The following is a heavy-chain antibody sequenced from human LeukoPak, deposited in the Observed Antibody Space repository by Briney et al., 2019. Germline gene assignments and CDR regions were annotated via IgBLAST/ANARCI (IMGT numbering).Heavy chain of an antibody. V-gene: IGHV4-4*02. CDR2: IYYSGST. CDR3: ARAGGYRHLHRNERGAYFQH. Sequence: SETLSLTCAVSGGSISSSNWWSWVRQPPGKGLGWIGSIYYSGSTYYNPSLKSRVTISVDTSKNQFSLKLSSVTAADTAVYYCARAGGYRHLHRNERGAYFQHWGQGTLVTVSS. D-gene: IGHD5-18*01. J-gene: IGHJ1*01. CDR1: GGSISSSNW.